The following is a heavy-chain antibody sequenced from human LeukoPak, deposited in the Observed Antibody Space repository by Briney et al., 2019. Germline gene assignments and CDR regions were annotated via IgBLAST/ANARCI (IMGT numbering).Heavy chain of an antibody. D-gene: IGHD6-13*01. CDR2: ISGSGSGT. J-gene: IGHJ4*02. Sequence: GSLILSCASSGFTFSCYVMGWVRQAPGKGLEWVSAISGSGSGTYYADSVKGRFTISRDNSKNTLYLQTNSLRAEDTAVYYCARRGAAGTYYFDYWGQGTLVTVSS. V-gene: IGHV3-23*01. CDR3: ARRGAAGTYYFDY. CDR1: GFTFSCYV.